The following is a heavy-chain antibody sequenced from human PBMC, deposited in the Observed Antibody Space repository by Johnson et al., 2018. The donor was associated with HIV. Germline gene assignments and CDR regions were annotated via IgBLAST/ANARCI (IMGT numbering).Heavy chain of an antibody. Sequence: VQLVESGGDLVQPGKSLRLSCVGSGFTFRNCEMHWVRQAPGKGLEWVSTIGGSGAGTFYADSVRGRFTVSRDNSKNTLFLEMNSLRAEDTAVYYCAKARDATRQTDALDVWGQGTMVTVSS. CDR1: GFTFRNCE. J-gene: IGHJ3*01. CDR2: IGGSGAGT. V-gene: IGHV3-23*04. CDR3: AKARDATRQTDALDV.